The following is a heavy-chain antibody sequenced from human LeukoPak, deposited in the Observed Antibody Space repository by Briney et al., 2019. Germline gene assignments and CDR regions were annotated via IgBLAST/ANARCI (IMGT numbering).Heavy chain of an antibody. CDR3: ATPQVTGTRQAVYY. J-gene: IGHJ4*02. V-gene: IGHV3-23*01. D-gene: IGHD2-21*02. Sequence: GGSLRLSCAASGFTFSSYAMSWVRQAPGKGLEWVSSISGSGSSTYYADSVKGRFTISRDNSKNTLYLQMNSLGAEDTAVYYCATPQVTGTRQAVYYWGQGTLVTVSS. CDR1: GFTFSSYA. CDR2: ISGSGSST.